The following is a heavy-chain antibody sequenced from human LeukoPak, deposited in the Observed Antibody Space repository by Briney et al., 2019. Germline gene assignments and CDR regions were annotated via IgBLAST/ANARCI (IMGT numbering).Heavy chain of an antibody. CDR2: MNPNSGNT. D-gene: IGHD6-6*01. CDR3: ARSSSSSSGRRWFDP. V-gene: IGHV1-8*03. Sequence: ASVKVSCKASGYTFTSYDINWARQATGQGLEWMGWMNPNSGNTGYAQKFQGRVTITRNTSISTAYMELSSLRSEDTAVYYCARSSSSSSGRRWFDPWGQGTLVTVSS. CDR1: GYTFTSYD. J-gene: IGHJ5*02.